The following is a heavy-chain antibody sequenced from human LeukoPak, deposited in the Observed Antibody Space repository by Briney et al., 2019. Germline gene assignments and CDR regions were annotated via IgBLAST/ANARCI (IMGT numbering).Heavy chain of an antibody. D-gene: IGHD3-22*01. CDR2: IRYDGSNK. CDR3: AKRPPAYYYDSSGYYGGYFDY. CDR1: GFTFSTYG. V-gene: IGHV3-30*02. Sequence: GGSLRLSCAASGFTFSTYGMHWVRQAPGKGLEWVAFIRYDGSNKYYADSVKGRFTISRDNSKNTLYLQMNSLRAEDTAVYYCAKRPPAYYYDSSGYYGGYFDYWGQGSLVTVSS. J-gene: IGHJ4*02.